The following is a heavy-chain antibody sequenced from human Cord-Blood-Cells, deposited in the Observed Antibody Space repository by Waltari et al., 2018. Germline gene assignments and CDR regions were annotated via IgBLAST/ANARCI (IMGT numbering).Heavy chain of an antibody. CDR3: ARGRGNDSSGYYYVDY. CDR2: INHSGST. D-gene: IGHD3-22*01. Sequence: QVQLQQWGAGLLKPSETLSLTCAVYGGSFSGYYRSWSRQPPGKGLEWIGEINHSGSTNYNPSLKSRVTISVDTSKNQFSLKLSSVTAADTAVYYCARGRGNDSSGYYYVDYWGQGTLVTVSS. V-gene: IGHV4-34*01. J-gene: IGHJ4*02. CDR1: GGSFSGYY.